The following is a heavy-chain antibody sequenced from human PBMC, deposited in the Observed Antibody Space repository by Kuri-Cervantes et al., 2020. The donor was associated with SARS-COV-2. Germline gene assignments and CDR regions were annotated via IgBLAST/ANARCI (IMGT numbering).Heavy chain of an antibody. CDR2: IYYSGST. D-gene: IGHD3-16*01. V-gene: IGHV4-30-4*08. CDR1: GGSISSGDYY. CDR3: ARHRIRFLSDDAFDI. J-gene: IGHJ3*02. Sequence: SEILSLTCTVSGGSISSGDYYWSWIRQPPGKGLEWIGYIYYSGSTYYNPSLKSRGTISVDTSKNQFSLKLSSVTAADTAVYYCARHRIRFLSDDAFDIWGQGTMVTVSS.